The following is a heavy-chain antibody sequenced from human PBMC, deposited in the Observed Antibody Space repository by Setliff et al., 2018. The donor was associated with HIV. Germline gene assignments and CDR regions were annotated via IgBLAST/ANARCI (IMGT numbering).Heavy chain of an antibody. D-gene: IGHD3-22*01. CDR3: AREGPYYYDSSGYYFDY. V-gene: IGHV4-30-4*08. CDR2: TYYSGST. CDR1: GGSISSGDYY. J-gene: IGHJ4*02. Sequence: SETLSLTCTVSGGSISSGDYYWSWIRQPPGKGLKWIGYTYYSGSTYYNPSPKSRVTISVDTSKNQFSLKLSSVTAADTAVYYCAREGPYYYDSSGYYFDYWGQGTLVTVSS.